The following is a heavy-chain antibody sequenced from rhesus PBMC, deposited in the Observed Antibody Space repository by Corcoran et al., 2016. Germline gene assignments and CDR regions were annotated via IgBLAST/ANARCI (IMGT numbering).Heavy chain of an antibody. D-gene: IGHD6-43*01. CDR3: ARSSGYSSSYTFDY. CDR2: IFGSGSST. J-gene: IGHJ4*01. Sequence: HLQLQESGPGLVKPSETLSVTCAASGGSISSSYWSWFRQAPGKGLERIGYIFGSGSSTNYNPPIKSRVTLSVDTSKTQRSMKLSSVTTADTAVYCCARSSGYSSSYTFDYWGQGVLVTVSS. CDR1: GGSISSSY. V-gene: IGHV4-169*01.